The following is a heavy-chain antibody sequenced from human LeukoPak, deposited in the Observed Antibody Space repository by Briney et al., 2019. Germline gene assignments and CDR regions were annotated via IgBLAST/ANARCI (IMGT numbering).Heavy chain of an antibody. V-gene: IGHV3-15*01. CDR1: GFTFSSAW. Sequence: GGSLRLSCAASGFTFSSAWMSWVRQAPGKGLEWVGRIKSKTDGGTTDYAAPVKGRFTISRDDSKNTLYLQMNSLKTEDTAVYYCTTDLGLWFGENPFDPWGQGTLVTVSS. D-gene: IGHD3-10*01. CDR2: IKSKTDGGTT. CDR3: TTDLGLWFGENPFDP. J-gene: IGHJ5*02.